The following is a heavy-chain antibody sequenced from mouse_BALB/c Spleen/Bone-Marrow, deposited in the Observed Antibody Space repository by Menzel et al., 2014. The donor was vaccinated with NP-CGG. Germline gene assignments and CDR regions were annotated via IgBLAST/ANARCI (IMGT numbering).Heavy chain of an antibody. J-gene: IGHJ2*01. CDR1: GYAFTNYL. CDR2: INPGSGGT. Sequence: QVQLQQSGAELVRPGTSVKVSCKASGYAFTNYLIEWVKQRPGQGLEWIGVINPGSGGTNYNEKFKGKATLTADKSSSTAYMQLSSLTSDDPAVYFCARIYYGNYYWGRGTTLTVSS. CDR3: ARIYYGNYY. D-gene: IGHD2-1*01. V-gene: IGHV1-54*01.